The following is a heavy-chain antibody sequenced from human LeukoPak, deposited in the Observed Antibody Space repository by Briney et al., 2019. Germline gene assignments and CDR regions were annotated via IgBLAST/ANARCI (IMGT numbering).Heavy chain of an antibody. CDR2: IYYSGST. V-gene: IGHV4-39*01. CDR1: GGSVSSSSYY. CDR3: ARHEGSSGWPFDY. D-gene: IGHD6-19*01. J-gene: IGHJ4*02. Sequence: SETLSLTCTVSGGSVSSSSYYWGWIRQPPGKGLEWIGNIYYSGSTDCNPSLKSRVTISVDTSKNQFSLKLTSVTAADTAVYYCARHEGSSGWPFDYWGQGTLVTVSS.